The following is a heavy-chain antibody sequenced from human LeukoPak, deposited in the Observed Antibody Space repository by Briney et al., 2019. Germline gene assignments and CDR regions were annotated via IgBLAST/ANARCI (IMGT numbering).Heavy chain of an antibody. J-gene: IGHJ4*02. Sequence: SETLSLTCTVSGGSMSSYYWSWIRQPPGKGLEWIGYIYYTGSTNYNPSLKSRVTISVDTTKNQVSLKVSSVTAADTAVYYCARRDTTVRGVITNYYFDYWGQGTLVTVSS. CDR2: IYYTGST. CDR3: ARRDTTVRGVITNYYFDY. V-gene: IGHV4-59*08. CDR1: GGSMSSYY. D-gene: IGHD3-10*01.